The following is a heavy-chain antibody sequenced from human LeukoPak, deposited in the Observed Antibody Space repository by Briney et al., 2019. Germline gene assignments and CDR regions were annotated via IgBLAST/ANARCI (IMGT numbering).Heavy chain of an antibody. Sequence: GGSLRLSCAASGFTFSSYWMSWVRQAPGKGLEWVANIKHDGSETNYADSLKGRFTISRDNAKNSLYLLLNSLRAEDTAVYYCASLYSSGSYYFDYWGQGILVTVSS. D-gene: IGHD5-18*01. V-gene: IGHV3-7*02. CDR2: IKHDGSET. J-gene: IGHJ4*02. CDR1: GFTFSSYW. CDR3: ASLYSSGSYYFDY.